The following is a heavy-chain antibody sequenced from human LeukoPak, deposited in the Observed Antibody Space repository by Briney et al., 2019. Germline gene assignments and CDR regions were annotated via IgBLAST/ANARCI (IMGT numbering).Heavy chain of an antibody. CDR1: GFTFSSYS. D-gene: IGHD5-18*01. V-gene: IGHV3-21*01. J-gene: IGHJ4*02. CDR2: ISSSSSYI. CDR3: ARKTGYSYAFDY. Sequence: PGGSLRLSCAASGFTFSSYSMNWVRQAPGKGLEWVSSISSSSSYIYYADSVKGRFTISRDNAKNSLYLQMNSLRAEDTAVHYCARKTGYSYAFDYWGQGTLVTVSS.